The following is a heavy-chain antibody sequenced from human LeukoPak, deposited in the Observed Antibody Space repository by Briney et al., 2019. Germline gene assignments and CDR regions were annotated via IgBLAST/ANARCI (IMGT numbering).Heavy chain of an antibody. J-gene: IGHJ4*02. V-gene: IGHV5-51*01. CDR2: IYPGDSDT. CDR1: GSSVTSYW. Sequence: GESLHISCVGSGSSVTSYWSCCRRQIPGKGGGCVGIIYPGDSDTRYSPSFQGQVAISADKSISNDYLQWSSLKASDTAMYYCARTGYGQLPTYSFDYWGQGTLVTVSS. D-gene: IGHD2-2*01. CDR3: ARTGYGQLPTYSFDY.